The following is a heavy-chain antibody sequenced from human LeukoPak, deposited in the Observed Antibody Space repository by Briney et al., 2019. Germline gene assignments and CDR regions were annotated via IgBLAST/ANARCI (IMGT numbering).Heavy chain of an antibody. V-gene: IGHV3-23*01. Sequence: GESLRLSCEASGFTFGNFGMTWVRQAPGKGLQWVSGITGSTTCPYYAASVKGRFTVSRDNSQNTLHLQMNSLRADDTAVYYCARELVSSGTAYFDLWGRGTLVTVSS. D-gene: IGHD3-10*02. CDR2: ITGSTTCP. J-gene: IGHJ2*01. CDR1: GFTFGNFG. CDR3: ARELVSSGTAYFDL.